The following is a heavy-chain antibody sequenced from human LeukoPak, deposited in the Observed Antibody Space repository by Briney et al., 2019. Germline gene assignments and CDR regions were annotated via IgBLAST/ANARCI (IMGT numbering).Heavy chain of an antibody. J-gene: IGHJ4*02. CDR1: GFTFSRYW. CDR2: IKSDGRT. V-gene: IGHV3-74*01. Sequence: GGSLRLSCEASGFTFSRYWMHWVRQAPGKGLVWASRIKSDGRTNYADSVKGRFTISRDNSKNTLYLQMNSLRAEDTAVYYGAKDQRSRTAQVVTYYFDYWGRGTLVTVSS. D-gene: IGHD3-22*01. CDR3: AKDQRSRTAQVVTYYFDY.